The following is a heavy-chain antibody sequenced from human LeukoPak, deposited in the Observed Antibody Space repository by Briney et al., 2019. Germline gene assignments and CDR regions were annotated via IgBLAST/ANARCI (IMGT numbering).Heavy chain of an antibody. Sequence: ASVRVSCKASGGTFSSYAISWVRQAPGQGLEWMGRMIPILGIANYAQKFQGRVTITADKSTSTAYMELSSLRSEDTAVYYCAREGGRYCSSTSCYGNWFDPWGQGTLVTVSS. CDR3: AREGGRYCSSTSCYGNWFDP. CDR1: GGTFSSYA. D-gene: IGHD2-2*01. V-gene: IGHV1-69*04. J-gene: IGHJ5*02. CDR2: MIPILGIA.